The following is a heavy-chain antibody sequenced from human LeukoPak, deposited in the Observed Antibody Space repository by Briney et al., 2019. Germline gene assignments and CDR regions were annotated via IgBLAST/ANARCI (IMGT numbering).Heavy chain of an antibody. CDR2: IYYSGST. J-gene: IGHJ4*02. CDR1: GGSISSGDYY. V-gene: IGHV4-30-4*08. Sequence: SETLSLTCTVSGGSISSGDYYWSWIRQPPGKGLEWIGYIYYSGSTYYNPSLKSRVTISVDTSKNQFSLKLSSVTAADTAVYYCARQSVWFGELSKLLLDYWGQGTLVTVSS. CDR3: ARQSVWFGELSKLLLDY. D-gene: IGHD3-10*01.